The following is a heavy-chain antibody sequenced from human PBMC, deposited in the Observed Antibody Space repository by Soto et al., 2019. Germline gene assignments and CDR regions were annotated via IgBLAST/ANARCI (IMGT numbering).Heavy chain of an antibody. D-gene: IGHD2-15*01. V-gene: IGHV1-18*01. CDR2: VTPYNGNT. Sequence: ASVKVSCKASGYTFTDYGISWVRQAPGQGLEWMGWVTPYNGNTNYEQKLQGRVTMTTDTSTSTVYMELRSLRSDDTGVYYCARGGRSYPPPNHDYWGQGTPVTVSS. CDR1: GYTFTDYG. CDR3: ARGGRSYPPPNHDY. J-gene: IGHJ4*02.